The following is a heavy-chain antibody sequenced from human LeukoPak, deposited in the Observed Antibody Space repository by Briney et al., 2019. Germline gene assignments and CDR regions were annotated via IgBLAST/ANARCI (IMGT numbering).Heavy chain of an antibody. J-gene: IGHJ4*02. CDR3: AREAGNSTGRNLDY. CDR1: GASISSSF. CDR2: IYTSGST. D-gene: IGHD2-8*02. V-gene: IGHV4-4*07. Sequence: SETLSLTCSVSGASISSSFWSWIRQPAGKGLEWIGRIYTSGSTNYNSSLKSRVTMSVDTSKNQFSLNLTSVTAADTAVYYCAREAGNSTGRNLDYWGQGTLVTVSS.